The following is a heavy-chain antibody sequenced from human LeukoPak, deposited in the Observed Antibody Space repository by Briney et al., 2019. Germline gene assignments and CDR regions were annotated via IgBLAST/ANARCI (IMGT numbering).Heavy chain of an antibody. CDR1: GFTFSSYA. J-gene: IGHJ4*02. D-gene: IGHD3-3*01. CDR3: ARTYDFWSGSPLSD. Sequence: GGSLRLSCAASGFTFSSYAISWVRQAPGQGLEWMGGIIPILGTANYAQKFQGRVTITADESTSTAYMELSSLRSEDTAVYYCARTYDFWSGSPLSDWGQGTLVTVSS. CDR2: IIPILGTA. V-gene: IGHV1-69*01.